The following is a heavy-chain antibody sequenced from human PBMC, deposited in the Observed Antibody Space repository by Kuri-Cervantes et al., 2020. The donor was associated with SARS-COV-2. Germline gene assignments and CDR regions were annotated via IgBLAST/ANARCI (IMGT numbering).Heavy chain of an antibody. Sequence: SETLSLTRAVYGGSFSVDYWSWIRQPPGKGLEWIGETNHSGRTNYNPTLRSRFTISVNTSKNQFSLKLSSVTAADTAVYYCARAGKSKRGTGPKYQLLNNWFDPWGQGTLVTVSS. CDR3: ARAGKSKRGTGPKYQLLNNWFDP. D-gene: IGHD2-2*01. V-gene: IGHV4-34*01. CDR1: GGSFSVDY. J-gene: IGHJ5*02. CDR2: TNHSGRT.